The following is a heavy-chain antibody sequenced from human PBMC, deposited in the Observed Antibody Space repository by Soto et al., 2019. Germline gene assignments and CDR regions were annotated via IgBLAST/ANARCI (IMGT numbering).Heavy chain of an antibody. D-gene: IGHD4-4*01. CDR1: GFIFTSYG. CDR3: ASDKREMSGVTPDH. CDR2: ISYDGSDE. V-gene: IGHV3-30*03. J-gene: IGHJ1*01. Sequence: QVQLVESGGGVVQPGRSLRLSCAASGFIFTSYGMHWVRQAPGKGLEWVAGISYDGSDESYADSVKSRFTISRDKSKNTLYLKMNTVRTEDAAVYYCASDKREMSGVTPDHWGQGTLVTVSS.